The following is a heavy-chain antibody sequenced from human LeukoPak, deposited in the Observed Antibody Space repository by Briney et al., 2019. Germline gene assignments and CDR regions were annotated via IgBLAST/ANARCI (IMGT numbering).Heavy chain of an antibody. Sequence: SETLSLTCTVSGGSISSYYWSWIRQPPGKGLEWIGYILYSGSTNYNPSLKSRVTISADTSRNQFSLQLTSVTAADTAVYYCARPYSSSAHGSFDIWGQGTMVTVSS. CDR3: ARPYSSSAHGSFDI. CDR2: ILYSGST. D-gene: IGHD6-6*01. CDR1: GGSISSYY. V-gene: IGHV4-59*01. J-gene: IGHJ3*02.